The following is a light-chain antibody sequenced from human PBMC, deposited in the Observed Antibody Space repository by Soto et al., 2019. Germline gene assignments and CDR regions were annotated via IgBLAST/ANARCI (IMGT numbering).Light chain of an antibody. V-gene: IGKV3-15*01. J-gene: IGKJ4*01. Sequence: DTLSCRASQSVSSDLAWYEQKPGQAPRLLIYGASTRATGIPARFSGSGSGTEFTLTISSLQSEDFAVYYCQQYNNWPLTFGGGTKVDIK. CDR2: GAS. CDR1: QSVSSD. CDR3: QQYNNWPLT.